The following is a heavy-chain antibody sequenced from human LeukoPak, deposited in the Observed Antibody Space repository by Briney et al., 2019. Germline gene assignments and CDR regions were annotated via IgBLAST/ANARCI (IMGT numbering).Heavy chain of an antibody. Sequence: SETLSLTCAVYGGSFSGYYWSWIRQPPGKGLEWIGEINHSGSTNYNPSLKSRVTISVDTSKNQFSLKLSSVTAADTAVYYCARTVPDYDFWSGHYLECFDYWGQGTLVTVSS. CDR1: GGSFSGYY. J-gene: IGHJ4*02. D-gene: IGHD3-3*01. V-gene: IGHV4-34*01. CDR3: ARTVPDYDFWSGHYLECFDY. CDR2: INHSGST.